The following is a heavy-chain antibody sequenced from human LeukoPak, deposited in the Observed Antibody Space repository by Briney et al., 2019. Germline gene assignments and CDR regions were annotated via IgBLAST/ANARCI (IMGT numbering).Heavy chain of an antibody. Sequence: GGSLRLSCAAPGFTFSSYAMSWVRQAPGKGLEWVSAISGSGGSTYYADSVKGRFTISRDNSKNTLYLQMNSLRAEDTAVYYCAKDVRWFAGEKSLDYWGQGTLVTVFS. CDR3: AKDVRWFAGEKSLDY. J-gene: IGHJ4*02. CDR2: ISGSGGST. D-gene: IGHD3-10*01. CDR1: GFTFSSYA. V-gene: IGHV3-23*01.